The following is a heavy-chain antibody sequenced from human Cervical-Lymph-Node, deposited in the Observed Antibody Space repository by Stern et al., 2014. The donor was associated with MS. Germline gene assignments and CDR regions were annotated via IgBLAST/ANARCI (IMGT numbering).Heavy chain of an antibody. CDR3: ARSGHIGGDAFDI. Sequence: QLQLQESGPGLVKPSETLSLTCTVSGGSISTYYWSWIRQPPGKGLEWIGYISWSTNYNPSLKSRVTISVDTSKNQFSLKLSSVTAADTAVYYCARSGHIGGDAFDIWGQGTMVTVSS. J-gene: IGHJ3*02. CDR1: GGSISTYY. D-gene: IGHD3-10*01. V-gene: IGHV4-59*01. CDR2: ISWST.